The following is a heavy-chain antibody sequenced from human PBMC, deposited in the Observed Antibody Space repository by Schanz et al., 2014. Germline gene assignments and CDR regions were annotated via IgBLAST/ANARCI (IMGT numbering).Heavy chain of an antibody. CDR3: ARSNYYDNSDYYNSFDY. CDR2: IIPILGIA. J-gene: IGHJ4*02. D-gene: IGHD3-22*01. Sequence: QVQLVQSGAEVKKPGASVKVSCKASGYTFTSYSIHWVRQAPGQGLEWMGKIIPILGIANYAQKFQGRVTNTADKSTSTAYMDLSSLRPEDTAVYYCARSNYYDNSDYYNSFDYWGQGTLVTVSS. CDR1: GYTFTSYS. V-gene: IGHV1-69*02.